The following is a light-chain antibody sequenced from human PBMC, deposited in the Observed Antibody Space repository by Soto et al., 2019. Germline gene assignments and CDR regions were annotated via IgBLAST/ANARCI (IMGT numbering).Light chain of an antibody. CDR3: QQYGSSLGVT. V-gene: IGKV3-20*01. CDR1: QSLSGNY. J-gene: IGKJ4*01. Sequence: NVLTQSPGTLSLSPGERATLSCRASQSLSGNYLAWYQQKPGQAPRVLIYRASIRATGISDRFSGSGSGTDFTPTISRLEPEDFAVYYCQQYGSSLGVTFGGGTKVDIK. CDR2: RAS.